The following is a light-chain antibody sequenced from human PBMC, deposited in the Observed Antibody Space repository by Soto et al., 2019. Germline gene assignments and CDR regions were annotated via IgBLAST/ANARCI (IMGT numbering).Light chain of an antibody. CDR1: SSNMVTNT. V-gene: IGLV1-44*01. CDR2: VND. J-gene: IGLJ1*01. Sequence: QSVLTQAPSASGTPGQRFTISCFGFSSNMVTNTVGWYQQLPGAAPKVLIYVNDKRPSGVPDRFSGSNSGTSASLTISGLQSEDEADYYCVAWDDNLDAHVFGTGTKVTVL. CDR3: VAWDDNLDAHV.